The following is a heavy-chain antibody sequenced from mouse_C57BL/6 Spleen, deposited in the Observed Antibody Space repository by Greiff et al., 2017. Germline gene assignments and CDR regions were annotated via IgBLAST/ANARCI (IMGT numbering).Heavy chain of an antibody. Sequence: VQLQQPGAELVKPGASVKLSCKASGYTFTSYWMQWVKQRPGQGLEWIGEIYPSDSYTNYNQKFKGQATLTVDTSSSTAYMQLSSLTSEDSAVYYCARHYSNYYWYFDVWGTGTTVTVSS. CDR3: ARHYSNYYWYFDV. CDR2: IYPSDSYT. D-gene: IGHD2-5*01. J-gene: IGHJ1*03. V-gene: IGHV1-50*01. CDR1: GYTFTSYW.